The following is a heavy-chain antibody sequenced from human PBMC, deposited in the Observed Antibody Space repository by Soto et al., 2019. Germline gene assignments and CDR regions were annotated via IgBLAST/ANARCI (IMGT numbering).Heavy chain of an antibody. J-gene: IGHJ5*02. D-gene: IGHD2-2*01. CDR2: INHSGST. CDR1: GGSFSGYY. Sequence: QVQLQQWGAGLLKPSETLSLTCAVYGGSFSGYYWSWIRQPPGKGLEWIGEINHSGSTNYNPSLKSRVTISVDTSKNQFSLKLSSVTAADTAVYYCARGRRVPAARTKNWFDPWGQGTLVTVSS. V-gene: IGHV4-34*01. CDR3: ARGRRVPAARTKNWFDP.